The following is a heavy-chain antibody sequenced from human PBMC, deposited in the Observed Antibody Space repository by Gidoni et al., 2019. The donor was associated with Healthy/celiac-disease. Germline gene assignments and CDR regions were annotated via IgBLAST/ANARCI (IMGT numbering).Heavy chain of an antibody. CDR1: GFTLSSYA. Sequence: EVQLLESGGGVVQPGGSLRRSGAASGFTLSSYAMSWVRPAPGKGLEWVSAISGSGGSTYYADSVKGRFTISRDNSKNTLYLQMNSLRAEDTAVYYCAKTSYGDDFNWFDPWGQGTLVTVSS. V-gene: IGHV3-23*01. J-gene: IGHJ5*02. D-gene: IGHD4-17*01. CDR2: ISGSGGST. CDR3: AKTSYGDDFNWFDP.